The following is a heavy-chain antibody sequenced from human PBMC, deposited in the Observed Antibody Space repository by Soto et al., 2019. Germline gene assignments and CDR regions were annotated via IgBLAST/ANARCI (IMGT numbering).Heavy chain of an antibody. CDR2: IWYDGSNK. D-gene: IGHD3-10*01. CDR3: ARDERGSGSIDY. Sequence: GGSLRLSCAASGFTFSSYGMHWVRQAPGKGVEWVEVIWYDGSNKYYADSVKGRFTISRDNSKNTLYLQMNSLRAEDTAVYYCARDERGSGSIDYWGQGTLVTVSS. V-gene: IGHV3-33*01. J-gene: IGHJ4*02. CDR1: GFTFSSYG.